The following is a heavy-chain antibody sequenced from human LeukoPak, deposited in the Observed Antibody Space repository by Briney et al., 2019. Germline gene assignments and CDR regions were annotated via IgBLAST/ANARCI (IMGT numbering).Heavy chain of an antibody. CDR2: IYTSGST. J-gene: IGHJ5*02. CDR3: ARDWAKHSSGAFDP. Sequence: SETLSLTCTVSGGSISSYYWSWIRQPAGKGLEWIGRIYTSGSTNYNPSLKSRVTMSVDTSKNQFSLKLSSVTAADTAVYYCARDWAKHSSGAFDPWGQGTLVTVSS. D-gene: IGHD6-19*01. V-gene: IGHV4-4*07. CDR1: GGSISSYY.